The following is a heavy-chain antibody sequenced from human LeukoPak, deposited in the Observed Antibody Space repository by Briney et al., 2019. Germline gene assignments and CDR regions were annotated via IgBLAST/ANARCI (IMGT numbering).Heavy chain of an antibody. Sequence: SETLSLTCTVSGGSISSYYWSWIRQPPGKGLEWIGYIYYTGSTNYNPSLKRRVTISVDTSTNQFSLKLSSVTAADTAVYYCATLTGYSSESWFDPWGQGILVTVSS. CDR2: IYYTGST. D-gene: IGHD3-9*01. CDR1: GGSISSYY. V-gene: IGHV4-59*01. CDR3: ATLTGYSSESWFDP. J-gene: IGHJ5*02.